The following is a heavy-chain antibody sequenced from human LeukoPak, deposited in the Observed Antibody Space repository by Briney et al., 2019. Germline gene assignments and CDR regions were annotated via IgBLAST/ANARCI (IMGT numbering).Heavy chain of an antibody. J-gene: IGHJ5*02. CDR1: GYTFTSYD. V-gene: IGHV1-46*01. D-gene: IGHD3-22*01. Sequence: GASVKVSCKASGYTFTSYDINWVRQATGQGLEWMGIINPSGGSTNYAQKFQERVTITRDMSTSTAYMELSSLRSEDTAVYYCAAEGNDSSGLSWFDPWGQGTLVTVSS. CDR2: INPSGGST. CDR3: AAEGNDSSGLSWFDP.